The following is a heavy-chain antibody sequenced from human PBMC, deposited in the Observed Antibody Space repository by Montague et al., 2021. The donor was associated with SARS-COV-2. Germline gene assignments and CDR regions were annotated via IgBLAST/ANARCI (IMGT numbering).Heavy chain of an antibody. Sequence: SETLSLTCTVSGGSIRSSGNYWGWIRQHPGKGLEWIGCIYSSGSTYYNPSLRSRVTISVDTSKNQFSLKLSSVTAADTAVYYCARQRHVIIKIRNIFDYWGQGTLVSVSS. D-gene: IGHD3-16*02. CDR3: ARQRHVIIKIRNIFDY. CDR1: GGSIRSSGNY. CDR2: IYSSGST. V-gene: IGHV4-39*07. J-gene: IGHJ4*02.